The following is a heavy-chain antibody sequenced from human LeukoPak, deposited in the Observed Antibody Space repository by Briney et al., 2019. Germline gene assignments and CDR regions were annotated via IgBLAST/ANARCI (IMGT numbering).Heavy chain of an antibody. Sequence: SGGSLRLSCAASGFTFSSYGMHWVRQAPGKGLEWVAVISYDGSNKYYVDSVKGRFTISRDNSKNTLYLQMNSLRAEDTAVYYCAKEGAAAGTFDYWGQGTLVTVSS. CDR2: ISYDGSNK. V-gene: IGHV3-30*18. D-gene: IGHD6-13*01. CDR1: GFTFSSYG. CDR3: AKEGAAAGTFDY. J-gene: IGHJ4*02.